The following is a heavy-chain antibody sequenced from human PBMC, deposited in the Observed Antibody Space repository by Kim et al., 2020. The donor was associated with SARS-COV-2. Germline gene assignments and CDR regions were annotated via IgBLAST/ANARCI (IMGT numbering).Heavy chain of an antibody. CDR1: GDSFSQFG. Sequence: ASVKVSCKASGDSFSQFGMHWVRQAPGQSLEWVGWINAGNGKTEYSQKFQGRVTITRDTSASTLYIEVRRLTSEDTGLYYCARANIGYSYGAFDSWCQVTLVSVSS. J-gene: IGHJ4*02. D-gene: IGHD5-18*01. CDR2: INAGNGKT. V-gene: IGHV1-3*01. CDR3: ARANIGYSYGAFDS.